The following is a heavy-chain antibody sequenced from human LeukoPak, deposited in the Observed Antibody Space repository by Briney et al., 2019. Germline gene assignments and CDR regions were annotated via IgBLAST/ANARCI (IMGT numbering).Heavy chain of an antibody. CDR2: IYPGDSDT. J-gene: IGHJ4*02. Sequence: GEALKISCKGPGYSFTSYWIGWVRQMPGKGLEWMGIIYPGDSDTRYSPSFQGQVTISADKSISTAYLQWSSLKASDTAMYYCARPHDSSTSAFDYWGQGTLVTVSS. V-gene: IGHV5-51*01. CDR1: GYSFTSYW. CDR3: ARPHDSSTSAFDY. D-gene: IGHD6-6*01.